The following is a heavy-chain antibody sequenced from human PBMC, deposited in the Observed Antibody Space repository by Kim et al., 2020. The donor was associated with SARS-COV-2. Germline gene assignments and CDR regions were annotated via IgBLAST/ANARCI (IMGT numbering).Heavy chain of an antibody. D-gene: IGHD3-9*01. CDR3: ARSSLVLRYFDWSYLGYFDY. J-gene: IGHJ4*02. Sequence: KSRVTISVDTSKNQFSLKLSSVTAADTAVYYCARSSLVLRYFDWSYLGYFDYWGQGTLVTVSS. V-gene: IGHV4-39*01.